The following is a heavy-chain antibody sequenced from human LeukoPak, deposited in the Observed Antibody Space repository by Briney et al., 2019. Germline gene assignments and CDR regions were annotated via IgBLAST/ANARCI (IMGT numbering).Heavy chain of an antibody. D-gene: IGHD6-19*01. CDR3: ASFGIAVAGT. Sequence: PSETLSLTCTVSGGSISSYYWSWIRQPPGKGLEWIGYIYYSGSTNYNPSLKSRVTISVDTPKNQFSLKLSSVTAADTAVYYCASFGIAVAGTWGQGTLVTVSS. CDR1: GGSISSYY. CDR2: IYYSGST. V-gene: IGHV4-59*01. J-gene: IGHJ5*02.